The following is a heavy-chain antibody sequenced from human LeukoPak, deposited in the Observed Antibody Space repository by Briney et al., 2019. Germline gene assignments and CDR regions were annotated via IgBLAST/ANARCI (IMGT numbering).Heavy chain of an antibody. V-gene: IGHV3-48*03. J-gene: IGHJ6*02. CDR1: GFTLSNYE. CDR3: ARGRYNWNDPTFMDV. CDR2: ISSSGTTR. Sequence: PGGSLRLSCAASGFTLSNYEMNWARQAPGKGLEWLSYISSSGTTRYYADPVKGRFTISRDNAKNSLYLQMNSLRAEDTALYYCARGRYNWNDPTFMDVWGQGTTVSVSS. D-gene: IGHD1-1*01.